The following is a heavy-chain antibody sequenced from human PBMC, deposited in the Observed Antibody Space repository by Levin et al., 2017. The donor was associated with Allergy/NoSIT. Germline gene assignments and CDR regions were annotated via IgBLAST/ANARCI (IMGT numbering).Heavy chain of an antibody. J-gene: IGHJ6*03. CDR2: IYPGDSDT. D-gene: IGHD1-1*01. V-gene: IGHV5-51*01. Sequence: GASVKVSCQGSGYSFTSYWIGWVRQMPGKGLEWMGIIYPGDSDTRYSPSFQGQVTISADKYISTAYLQWSSLKASDTAIYYCARRGTRDYYYYMDVWGKGTTVTVSS. CDR3: ARRGTRDYYYYMDV. CDR1: GYSFTSYW.